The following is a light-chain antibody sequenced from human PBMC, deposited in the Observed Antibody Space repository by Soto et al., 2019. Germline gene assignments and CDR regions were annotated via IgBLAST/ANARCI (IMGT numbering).Light chain of an antibody. CDR2: GAS. CDR3: QQYNDWPRT. Sequence: EIVLTQSPGTLSLSPGERATLSCRASQSVSNNYLAWYQQKPGQAPRVLIHGASTRATGVPDRFSGSGSGTDFTLTISSLQSEDFAVYYCQQYNDWPRTFGQGTKVDI. J-gene: IGKJ1*01. V-gene: IGKV3-15*01. CDR1: QSVSNN.